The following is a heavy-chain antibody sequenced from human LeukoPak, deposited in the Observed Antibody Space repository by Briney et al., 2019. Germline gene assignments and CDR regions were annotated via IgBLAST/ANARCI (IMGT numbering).Heavy chain of an antibody. CDR2: IWYDGSNK. J-gene: IGHJ4*02. D-gene: IGHD6-19*01. CDR1: GFTFSSYG. Sequence: GGPLRFSCAASGFTFSSYGMHWVRKAPGKGLGGVAVIWYDGSNKYYADSVKGRFTISRDNSKNSLYLQMNSLRAEDTALYYCAKDIDSSGWYYFDYWGQGTLVTVSS. V-gene: IGHV3-33*03. CDR3: AKDIDSSGWYYFDY.